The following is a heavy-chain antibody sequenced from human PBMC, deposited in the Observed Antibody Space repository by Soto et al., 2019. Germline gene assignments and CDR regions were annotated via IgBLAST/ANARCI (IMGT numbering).Heavy chain of an antibody. J-gene: IGHJ5*02. Sequence: GSLRLNCATSGXPFTAYYLTWVRQAPGKGLDWVSGISPSGDTTYYADSVNGRFTISRDNSNTVLYLQMNSLRAEDTAVYYCARDRIFIRAQPFAPWGQGTLVTVSS. D-gene: IGHD2-15*01. CDR1: GXPFTAYY. CDR3: ARDRIFIRAQPFAP. CDR2: ISPSGDTT. V-gene: IGHV3-23*01.